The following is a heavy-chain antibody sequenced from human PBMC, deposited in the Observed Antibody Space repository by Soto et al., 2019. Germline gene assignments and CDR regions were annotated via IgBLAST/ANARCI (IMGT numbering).Heavy chain of an antibody. D-gene: IGHD3-16*01. CDR3: ARGYGGPIGWFDP. V-gene: IGHV1-3*01. J-gene: IGHJ5*02. Sequence: QVQLVQSGAEVKNPGASVKVSCKASGYTFTSYAMHWVRQAPGQRLEWMGWINAGNGNTKYSQKFQGRVTITRDASASTAYMELSSLRSEDTAVYYCARGYGGPIGWFDPWGQGTLVTVSS. CDR2: INAGNGNT. CDR1: GYTFTSYA.